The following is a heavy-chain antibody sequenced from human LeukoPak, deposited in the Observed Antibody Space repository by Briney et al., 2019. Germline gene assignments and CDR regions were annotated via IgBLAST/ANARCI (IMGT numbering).Heavy chain of an antibody. J-gene: IGHJ1*01. D-gene: IGHD2-2*03. CDR3: ATLDSTKSVF. V-gene: IGHV3-7*01. CDR2: IKQDGSEE. Sequence: GGSRRLSCVASEFRFGRDWISWVRQAPGKGLEWVACIKQDGSEEYYVGSVRGRFTVSVDNGKNSLYLQMNSLRAEDTARYYCATLDSTKSVFWGRGTAVTVSS. CDR1: EFRFGRDW.